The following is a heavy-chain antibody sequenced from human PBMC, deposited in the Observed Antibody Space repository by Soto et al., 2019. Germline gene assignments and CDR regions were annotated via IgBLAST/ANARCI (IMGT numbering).Heavy chain of an antibody. V-gene: IGHV1-69*13. CDR1: GGTFSSYA. CDR3: ARDVPSPSMPYGSGSNDYYFDY. Sequence: SVKVSCKASGGTFSSYAISWVRQAPGQGLEWMGGIIPIFGTANYAQKFQGRVTITADESTSTAYMELSSLRSEDTAVYYCARDVPSPSMPYGSGSNDYYFDYWGQGTLVTVSS. CDR2: IIPIFGTA. D-gene: IGHD3-10*01. J-gene: IGHJ4*02.